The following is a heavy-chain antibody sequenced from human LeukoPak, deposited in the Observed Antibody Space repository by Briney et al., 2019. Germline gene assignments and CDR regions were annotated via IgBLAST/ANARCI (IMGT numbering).Heavy chain of an antibody. V-gene: IGHV3-23*01. D-gene: IGHD4-17*01. J-gene: IGHJ4*02. CDR2: ISGSGGST. CDR1: GLTLSSYW. CDR3: AKDLGYGDYGDY. Sequence: TGESLRLSCAASGLTLSSYWMGWVRQAPGRGLEWVSAISGSGGSTYYADSVKGRFTISRDNSKNTLYLQMNSLRAEDTAVYYCAKDLGYGDYGDYWGQGTLVTVSS.